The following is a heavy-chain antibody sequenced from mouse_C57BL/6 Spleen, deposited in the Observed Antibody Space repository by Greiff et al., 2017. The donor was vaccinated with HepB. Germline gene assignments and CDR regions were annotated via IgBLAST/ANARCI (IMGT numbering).Heavy chain of an antibody. Sequence: VKQSHGKSLEWIGDINPNNGGTIYNQKFKGKATLTVDKSSSTAYMELRSLTSEDTAVYYCAREALHYYGSSYGYFDVWGTGTTVTVSS. J-gene: IGHJ1*03. D-gene: IGHD1-1*01. CDR3: AREALHYYGSSYGYFDV. V-gene: IGHV1-18*01. CDR2: INPNNGGT.